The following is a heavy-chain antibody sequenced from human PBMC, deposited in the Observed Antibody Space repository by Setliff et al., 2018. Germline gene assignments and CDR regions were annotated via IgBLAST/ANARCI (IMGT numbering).Heavy chain of an antibody. CDR1: GYSISSGYY. CDR3: AREGAYSYGLGDAFDI. CDR2: IYHSGST. J-gene: IGHJ3*02. Sequence: LSLTCTVSGYSISSGYYWGWIRQPPGKGLEWIGSIYHSGSTYYNPSLKSRVTISVDTSKNQFSLKLSSVTAAGTAVYYCAREGAYSYGLGDAFDIWGQGTMVTVSS. V-gene: IGHV4-38-2*02. D-gene: IGHD5-18*01.